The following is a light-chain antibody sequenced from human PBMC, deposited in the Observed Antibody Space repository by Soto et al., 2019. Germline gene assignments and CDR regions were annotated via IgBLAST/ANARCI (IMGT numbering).Light chain of an antibody. V-gene: IGKV2-30*02. Sequence: GGGNQCHLSLPANLGQQASISCRSNHSLAHSDGIAYFSWFQQRXGRSPRXXIYKVSNRDSGVPARVSGRGSCTDFALKISRVEAADVGVDDCMQGTNWTITFGAGTRLEIK. CDR2: KVS. CDR3: MQGTNWTIT. J-gene: IGKJ5*01. CDR1: HSLAHSDGIAY.